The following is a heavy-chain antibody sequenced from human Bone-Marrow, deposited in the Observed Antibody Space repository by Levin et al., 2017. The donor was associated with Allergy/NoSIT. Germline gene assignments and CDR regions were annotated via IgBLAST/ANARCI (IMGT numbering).Heavy chain of an antibody. J-gene: IGHJ6*02. Sequence: GESLKISCKASGYTFTGYYMHWVRQAPGQGLEWMGWINPNSGGTNYAQKFQGWVTMTRDTSISTAYMELSRLRSDDTAVYYCARGGLVSGGDYYCSMDVWGQGTTVTVSS. V-gene: IGHV1-2*04. CDR1: GYTFTGYY. D-gene: IGHD2-21*01. CDR3: ARGGLVSGGDYYCSMDV. CDR2: INPNSGGT.